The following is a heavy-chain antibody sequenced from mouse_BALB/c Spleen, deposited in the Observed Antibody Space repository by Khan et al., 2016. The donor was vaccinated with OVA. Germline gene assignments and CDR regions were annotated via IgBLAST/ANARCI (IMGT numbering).Heavy chain of an antibody. CDR3: ARDYWDVFAY. V-gene: IGHV14-3*02. Sequence: VQLKQSGAELVKPGASVKLSCTASGFNIKDTYMHWVKQRPEQGLEWIGRIDPANGNSKYDPKFQGKATITADTSSNTAYLQLSSLTSEDTAVYYCARDYWDVFAYWGQGTLVTVSA. D-gene: IGHD4-1*01. CDR1: GFNIKDTY. CDR2: IDPANGNS. J-gene: IGHJ3*01.